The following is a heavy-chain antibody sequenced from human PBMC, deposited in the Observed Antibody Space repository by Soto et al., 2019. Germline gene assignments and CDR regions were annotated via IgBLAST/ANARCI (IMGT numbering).Heavy chain of an antibody. CDR2: IYSGGST. Sequence: PGGSLRLSCAASGFTVSSNYMSWVRQAPGKGLEWVSVIYSGGSTYYADSVKGRFTISRDNSKNTLYLQMNSLRAEDTAVYYCARDHSNYGYFLIGMDVWSKGITVTVPS. D-gene: IGHD4-4*01. CDR1: GFTVSSNY. CDR3: ARDHSNYGYFLIGMDV. V-gene: IGHV3-66*01. J-gene: IGHJ6*04.